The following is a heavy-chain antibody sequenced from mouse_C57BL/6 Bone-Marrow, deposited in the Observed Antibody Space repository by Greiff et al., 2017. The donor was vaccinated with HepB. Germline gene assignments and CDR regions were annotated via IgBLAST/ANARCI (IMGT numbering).Heavy chain of an antibody. CDR3: AFNYYGSSCWYFDV. CDR2: INPDSSTI. Sequence: EVQLLQSGGGLVQPGGSLKLSCAASGFDFSRYWMSWVRRAPGKGLEWIGEINPDSSTINYAPSLKDKFIIARDNAKNTLYLQMSKVRSEDTALYYCAFNYYGSSCWYFDVWGTGTTVTVSS. D-gene: IGHD1-1*01. V-gene: IGHV4-1*01. CDR1: GFDFSRYW. J-gene: IGHJ1*03.